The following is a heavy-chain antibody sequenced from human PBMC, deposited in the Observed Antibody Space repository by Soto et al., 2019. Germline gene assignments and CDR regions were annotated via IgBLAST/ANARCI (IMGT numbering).Heavy chain of an antibody. CDR3: ASGGLLEGYNFAPGKWFDP. D-gene: IGHD5-12*01. Sequence: QPGGSLRLSCAASGFTVSTNYMSWVRQAPGKGLEWVSVIYSGGSTYYADSVKGRFTISRDNSKNTLYLQMNSLRAEDTAVYYCASGGLLEGYNFAPGKWFDPWGQGNIVTVSS. CDR1: GFTVSTNY. V-gene: IGHV3-53*01. CDR2: IYSGGST. J-gene: IGHJ5*02.